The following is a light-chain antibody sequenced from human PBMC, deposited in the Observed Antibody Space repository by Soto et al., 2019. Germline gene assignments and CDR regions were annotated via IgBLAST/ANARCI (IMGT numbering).Light chain of an antibody. CDR3: QQYGSSIT. Sequence: EMLMTQSPATLSVSPGERATLPCRASQSVKSSYLAWYQHKPGQAPGLLIYGTSSRATGIPDRFSGSGSGTDFTLTISRLEPEDFAVYYCQQYGSSITFGQGTRLEIK. CDR2: GTS. V-gene: IGKV3-20*01. CDR1: QSVKSSY. J-gene: IGKJ5*01.